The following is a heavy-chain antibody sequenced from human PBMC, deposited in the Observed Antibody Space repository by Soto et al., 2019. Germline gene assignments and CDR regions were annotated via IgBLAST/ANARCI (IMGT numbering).Heavy chain of an antibody. CDR1: GGSISSSNW. D-gene: IGHD6-13*01. J-gene: IGHJ6*02. Sequence: SETLSLTCAVSGGSISSSNWWSWVRQPPGKGLEWIGEIYHSGSTNYNPSLKSRVTISVDKSKNHFSLKLSSVTAADTAVYYCARAPAGIAAAGIYYYGMDVWGQGTTVTVSS. V-gene: IGHV4-4*02. CDR2: IYHSGST. CDR3: ARAPAGIAAAGIYYYGMDV.